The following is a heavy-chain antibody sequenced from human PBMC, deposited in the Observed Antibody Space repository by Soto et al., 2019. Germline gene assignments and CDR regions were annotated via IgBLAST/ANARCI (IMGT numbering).Heavy chain of an antibody. V-gene: IGHV3-23*01. Sequence: PGGSLRLSCAASGFTFSSSATSWVRQAPGKGLEWVSGISASGGSTYYADSVKGRFTITRDNSKATLYLQMNSLRAEDTAVYHCAKGSTIFGVVLPYSFYYDLDVWGQGTTVTVSS. CDR2: ISASGGST. CDR1: GFTFSSSA. CDR3: AKGSTIFGVVLPYSFYYDLDV. J-gene: IGHJ6*02. D-gene: IGHD3-3*01.